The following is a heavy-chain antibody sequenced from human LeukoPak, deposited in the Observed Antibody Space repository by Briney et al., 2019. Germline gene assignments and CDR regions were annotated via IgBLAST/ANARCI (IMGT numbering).Heavy chain of an antibody. V-gene: IGHV4-59*01. D-gene: IGHD4-17*01. CDR1: GGSISGSY. Sequence: SQTLSLTCTVSGGSISGSYWSWIRQPPGKGLEWIAYMYNSGSTNYNPSLKSRVTISIDTSRNQFSLKLSSLTAADTAIYYCARGIESYGDYGYWGQGILVTVSS. CDR3: ARGIESYGDYGY. CDR2: MYNSGST. J-gene: IGHJ4*02.